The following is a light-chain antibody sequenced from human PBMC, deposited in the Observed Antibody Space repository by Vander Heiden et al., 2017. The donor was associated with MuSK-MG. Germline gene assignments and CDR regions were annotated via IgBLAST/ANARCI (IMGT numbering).Light chain of an antibody. Sequence: SSELTQDPAVSVALGQTVRITCQGDSLRSYYASWYQQKPGQAPVLVIYGKNNRPSGIPDRFSGSNSGNTASLTITGAQAEDEADYYCNSRDSSGNQYVLGTGTKVTVL. CDR1: SLRSYY. CDR3: NSRDSSGNQYV. J-gene: IGLJ1*01. V-gene: IGLV3-19*01. CDR2: GKN.